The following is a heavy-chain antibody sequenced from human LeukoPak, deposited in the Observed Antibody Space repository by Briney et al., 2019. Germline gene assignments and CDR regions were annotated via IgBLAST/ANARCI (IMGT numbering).Heavy chain of an antibody. CDR1: GGSISSYY. CDR3: AIEYRFEYTGGPG. V-gene: IGHV4-59*01. D-gene: IGHD2-8*02. J-gene: IGHJ4*02. Sequence: SETLSLTCTVSGGSISSYYWSWIRQPPGKGLEWIGYIYYSGSTNYNPSLKSRVTISVDTSKNQFSLKLSSVTAADTAVYYCAIEYRFEYTGGPGWGQGTLITVSS. CDR2: IYYSGST.